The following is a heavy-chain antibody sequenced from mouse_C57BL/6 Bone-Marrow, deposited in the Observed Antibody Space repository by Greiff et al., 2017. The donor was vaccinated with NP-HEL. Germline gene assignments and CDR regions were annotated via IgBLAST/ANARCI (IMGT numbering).Heavy chain of an antibody. CDR3: TTSTVVSWYFDV. CDR1: GFNIKDDY. J-gene: IGHJ1*03. Sequence: EVQLQQSGAELVRPGASVKLSCTASGFNIKDDYMHWVKQRPEQGLEWIGWIDPENGDTEYASKFQGKAPITADTSSNTAYLQLSSLTSEDTAVYYGTTSTVVSWYFDVWGTGTTVTVSS. D-gene: IGHD1-1*01. CDR2: IDPENGDT. V-gene: IGHV14-4*01.